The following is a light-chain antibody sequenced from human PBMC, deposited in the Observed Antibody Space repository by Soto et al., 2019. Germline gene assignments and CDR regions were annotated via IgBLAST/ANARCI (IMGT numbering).Light chain of an antibody. Sequence: QSVLTQPPSVSAAPGQKVTISCSGSRSNIGNNFVAWYQQFPGTVPKLVVSGNGNRPSGVPDRLSASKSGTSASLAITGLQAEDEGHYYCQSYDKRLTAYVFGTGTKVTVL. CDR1: RSNIGNNF. CDR2: GNG. V-gene: IGLV1-40*01. J-gene: IGLJ1*01. CDR3: QSYDKRLTAYV.